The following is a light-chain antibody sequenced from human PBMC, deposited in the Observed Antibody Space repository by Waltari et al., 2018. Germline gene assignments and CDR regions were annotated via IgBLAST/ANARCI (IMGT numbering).Light chain of an antibody. CDR3: QQYNIWPLYT. CDR1: QSIKSH. V-gene: IGKV3-15*01. CDR2: GAS. Sequence: ETVMTQSPAILSVSPGESATLSCRASQSIKSHLAWYQQKPGQASRLLIYGASSKAAGIPARFSGGGSATEFILTISSLQSEDFATYHCQQYNIWPLYTFGQGTKLEI. J-gene: IGKJ2*01.